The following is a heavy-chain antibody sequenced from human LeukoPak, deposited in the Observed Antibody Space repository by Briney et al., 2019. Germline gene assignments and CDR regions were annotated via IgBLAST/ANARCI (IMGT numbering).Heavy chain of an antibody. CDR3: ARDPVAYCGGDCYPDY. J-gene: IGHJ4*02. V-gene: IGHV1-2*02. D-gene: IGHD2-21*01. CDR1: GYTFTGYY. CDR2: INPNSGGT. Sequence: ASVKVSCKAFGYTFTGYYMHWVRQAPGQGLEWMGWINPNSGGTNYAQKFQGRVTMTRDTSISTAYMELSRLRSDDTAVYYCARDPVAYCGGDCYPDYWGQGTLVTVSS.